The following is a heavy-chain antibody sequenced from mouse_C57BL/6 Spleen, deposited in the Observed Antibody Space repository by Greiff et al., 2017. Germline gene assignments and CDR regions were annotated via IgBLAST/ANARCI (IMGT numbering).Heavy chain of an antibody. CDR3: ARDLYYFDY. CDR1: GYTFTDYY. J-gene: IGHJ2*01. Sequence: EVQLQQSGPVLVKPGASVKMSCKASGYTFTDYYMNWVKQSHGKSLEWIGVINPYNGGTSYNQKFKGRATLTVGKSSSTAYMELNSLTSEDSAVYYCARDLYYFDYWGQGTTLTVSS. CDR2: INPYNGGT. V-gene: IGHV1-19*01. D-gene: IGHD6-1*01.